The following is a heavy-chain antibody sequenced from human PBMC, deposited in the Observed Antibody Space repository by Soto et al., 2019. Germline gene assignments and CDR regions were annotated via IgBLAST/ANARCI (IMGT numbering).Heavy chain of an antibody. V-gene: IGHV3-23*01. D-gene: IGHD6-19*01. Sequence: GGSLRLSCAASGFTFSSYAMSWVRQAPGKGLEWVSAISGSGGSTYYADSVKGRFTISRDNSKNTLYLQMNSLRAEDTAVYYCAKGASKTGGYSSSYFDYWGQGTLVTVSS. CDR3: AKGASKTGGYSSSYFDY. J-gene: IGHJ4*02. CDR1: GFTFSSYA. CDR2: ISGSGGST.